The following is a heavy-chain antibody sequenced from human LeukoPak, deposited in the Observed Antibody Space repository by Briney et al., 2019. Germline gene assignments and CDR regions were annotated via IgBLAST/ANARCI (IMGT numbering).Heavy chain of an antibody. V-gene: IGHV4-34*01. J-gene: IGHJ5*02. Sequence: SETLSLTCAVYGGSFSGYYWSWIRQPPGKGLEWIGEINHSGSTNYNPSLKSRVTISVDTSKNQFSLKLSSVTAADTAVYYCARGFRPRSSWYGYNWFDPWGQGTLVTVSS. CDR3: ARGFRPRSSWYGYNWFDP. CDR1: GGSFSGYY. CDR2: INHSGST. D-gene: IGHD6-13*01.